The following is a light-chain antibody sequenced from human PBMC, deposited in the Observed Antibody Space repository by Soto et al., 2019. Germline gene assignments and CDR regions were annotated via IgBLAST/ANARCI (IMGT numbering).Light chain of an antibody. CDR3: SSYTSSSINWV. CDR2: EVS. CDR1: SSDVGGYNY. J-gene: IGLJ3*02. V-gene: IGLV2-14*01. Sequence: QSALTQPASVSGSPGQSITISCTGTSSDVGGYNYVSWYQQHPGKAPKLMIYEVSNRPSGVSNRFSGSKSGNTASLTISGLQAEDEADYYCSSYTSSSINWVFGGVTKLTVL.